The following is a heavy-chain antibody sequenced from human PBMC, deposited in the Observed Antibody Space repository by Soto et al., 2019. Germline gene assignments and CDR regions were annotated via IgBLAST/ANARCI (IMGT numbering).Heavy chain of an antibody. CDR3: ANFSFQAQDAIRDVRSVTASLPHRSSDL. J-gene: IGHJ2*01. Sequence: VKGLEWVSGISWNSGSIGYADSVEGRFTISRDNAENSLYLQMNSLRAEDTALYSCANFSFQAQDAIRDVRSVTASLPHRSSDL. D-gene: IGHD3-10*02. V-gene: IGHV3-9*01. CDR2: ISWNSGSI.